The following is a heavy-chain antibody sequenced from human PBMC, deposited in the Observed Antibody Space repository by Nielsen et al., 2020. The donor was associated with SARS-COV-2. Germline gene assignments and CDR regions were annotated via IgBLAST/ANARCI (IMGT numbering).Heavy chain of an antibody. CDR2: ISAYNGNT. CDR3: ARDLLLSVEMATIGALWFDP. V-gene: IGHV1-18*01. CDR1: GYTFTSYG. D-gene: IGHD5-24*01. Sequence: ASVKVSCKASGYTFTSYGISWVRQAPGQGLEWMGWISAYNGNTNYAQKLQGRVTMTTDTSTSTAYMELSSLRSEDTAVYYCARDLLLSVEMATIGALWFDPWGQGTLVTVSS. J-gene: IGHJ5*02.